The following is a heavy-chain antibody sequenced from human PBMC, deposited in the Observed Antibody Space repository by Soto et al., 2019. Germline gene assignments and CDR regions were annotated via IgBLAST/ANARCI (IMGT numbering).Heavy chain of an antibody. D-gene: IGHD6-6*01. CDR2: INPNSGGT. CDR1: GYTFTGYY. Sequence: ASVKVSCKASGYTFTGYYMHWVRQAPGQGREWMGWINPNSGGTNYAQKFQGRVTMTRDTSISTAYMELSRLRSDDTAVYYCAREGSSSSELDYWGQGTLVTVSS. J-gene: IGHJ4*02. CDR3: AREGSSSSELDY. V-gene: IGHV1-2*02.